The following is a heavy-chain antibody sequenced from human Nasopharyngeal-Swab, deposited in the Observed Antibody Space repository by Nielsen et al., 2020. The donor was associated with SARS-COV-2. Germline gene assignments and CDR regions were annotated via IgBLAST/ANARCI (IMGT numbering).Heavy chain of an antibody. J-gene: IGHJ4*02. Sequence: SETLSLTCAVYGGSFSGYYWSWIRQPPGKGLEWIGEINHSGSTNYNPSLESRVTISVDTSKNQFSLKLSSVTAADTAVYYCARAETKISGYDLFDYWGQGTLVTVSS. CDR3: ARAETKISGYDLFDY. D-gene: IGHD5-12*01. V-gene: IGHV4-34*01. CDR2: INHSGST. CDR1: GGSFSGYY.